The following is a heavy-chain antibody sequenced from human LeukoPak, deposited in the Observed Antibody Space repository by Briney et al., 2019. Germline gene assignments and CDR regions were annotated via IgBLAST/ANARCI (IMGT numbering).Heavy chain of an antibody. Sequence: GGSLRLSCAASGFTFSSYAMSWVRQAPGQGLEWVANVKQDGSEKYYVDSVKGRFTISRDTAKNSLYLQMNSLRAEDTAVYYCARAPTRTEGGAFDIWGQGTMVTVSS. D-gene: IGHD1-26*01. CDR1: GFTFSSYA. J-gene: IGHJ3*02. CDR3: ARAPTRTEGGAFDI. CDR2: VKQDGSEK. V-gene: IGHV3-7*01.